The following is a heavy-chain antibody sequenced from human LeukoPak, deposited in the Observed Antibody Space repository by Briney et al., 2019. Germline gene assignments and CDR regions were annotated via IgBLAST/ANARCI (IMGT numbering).Heavy chain of an antibody. D-gene: IGHD6-13*01. CDR3: ASRPRDAAALDY. CDR1: GFTVSGVY. CDR2: IYSDDST. Sequence: GSLRLSCVASGFTVSGVYMSWVRQAPGQGLDWVSVIYSDDSTYYADSVKGRFTISRDNSKNTLNLQMNSLRAEDTAVYYCASRPRDAAALDYWGQGTLVTVSS. J-gene: IGHJ4*02. V-gene: IGHV3-53*01.